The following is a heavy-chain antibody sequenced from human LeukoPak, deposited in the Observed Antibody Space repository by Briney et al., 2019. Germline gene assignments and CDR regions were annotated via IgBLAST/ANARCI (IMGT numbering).Heavy chain of an antibody. V-gene: IGHV1-18*01. D-gene: IGHD2-21*01. CDR3: ARVDEHIRRFDP. CDR2: ISAYNGNT. Sequence: ASVKVSCKASGYTFTSYGISWVRQAPGQGLEWMGWISAYNGNTNYAQKLQGRVTMTTDTSTSTAYMELRSLSSDDTAVYYCARVDEHIRRFDPWGQGTLVTVSS. CDR1: GYTFTSYG. J-gene: IGHJ5*02.